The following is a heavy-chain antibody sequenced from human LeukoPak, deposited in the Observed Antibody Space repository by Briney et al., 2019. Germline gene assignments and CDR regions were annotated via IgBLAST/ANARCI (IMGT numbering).Heavy chain of an antibody. CDR1: GVTFSDYY. CDR3: AGGGSYDKGIDY. CDR2: ISSSSGYT. D-gene: IGHD3-10*01. V-gene: IGHV3-11*06. J-gene: IGHJ4*02. Sequence: GGSLRLSCAASGVTFSDYYMSWIRQAPGKGLEWVSYISSSSGYTSYGDSVKGRFTISRDNAKNSLYLQMNSLRTEDTAVYYCAGGGSYDKGIDYWGQGTLVTVSS.